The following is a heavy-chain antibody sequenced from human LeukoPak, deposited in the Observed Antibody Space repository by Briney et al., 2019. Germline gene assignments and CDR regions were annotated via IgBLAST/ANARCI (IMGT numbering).Heavy chain of an antibody. CDR1: GFTFSSYA. D-gene: IGHD3-10*01. CDR3: ARDGGYYGTHTMDV. V-gene: IGHV3-30-3*01. CDR2: ISHDGSNK. J-gene: IGHJ6*02. Sequence: GGSLRLSCAASGFTFSSYAVHWVRQAPGKGLEWVAVISHDGSNKYYADSVKGRFTISRDNSKNTLYLQMNSLRAEDTAVYYCARDGGYYGTHTMDVWGQGTTVTVSS.